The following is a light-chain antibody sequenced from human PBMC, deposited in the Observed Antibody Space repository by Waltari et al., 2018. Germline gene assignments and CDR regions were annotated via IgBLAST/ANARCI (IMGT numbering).Light chain of an antibody. CDR2: DAS. CDR3: QQYNYQPASIT. CDR1: QDIHTS. V-gene: IGKV1-33*01. J-gene: IGKJ3*01. Sequence: DIQMTQSPSSLSTSVGDRVTITCQASQDIHTSLNWYQQKPGEAPKLLIYDASNLETGVPSRLSGGGSGTNFTFTISSLHPEDVATYYCQQYNYQPASITFGPGTKINIK.